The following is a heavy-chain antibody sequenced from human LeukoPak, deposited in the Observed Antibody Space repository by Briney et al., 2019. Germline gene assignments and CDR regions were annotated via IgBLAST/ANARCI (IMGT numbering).Heavy chain of an antibody. Sequence: SETLSLTCGVSGGSISSTNWWTWIRQPPGKGLEWIGEAHLDGRTNFNPSLKSRLTMSVDLSENHVSLKLTSETAADTAVYYCAREGGFYRPLDYSGQGTLVTVSS. CDR3: AREGGFYRPLDY. CDR2: AHLDGRT. CDR1: GGSISSTNW. V-gene: IGHV4-4*02. J-gene: IGHJ4*02. D-gene: IGHD6-25*01.